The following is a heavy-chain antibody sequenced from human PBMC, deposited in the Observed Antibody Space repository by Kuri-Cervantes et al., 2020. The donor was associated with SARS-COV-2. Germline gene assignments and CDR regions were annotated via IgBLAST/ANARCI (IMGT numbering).Heavy chain of an antibody. V-gene: IGHV4-39*07. Sequence: GSLRLSCTVSGGSISSSSYYWGWIRQPPGKGLEWIGSIYYSGSTYYNPSLKSRVTISVDTSKNQFSLKPSSVTAADTAVYYCAREFPQGRIFGVVPTRYYYYYMDVWGKGTTVTVSS. CDR1: GGSISSSSYY. D-gene: IGHD3-3*01. J-gene: IGHJ6*03. CDR3: AREFPQGRIFGVVPTRYYYYYMDV. CDR2: IYYSGST.